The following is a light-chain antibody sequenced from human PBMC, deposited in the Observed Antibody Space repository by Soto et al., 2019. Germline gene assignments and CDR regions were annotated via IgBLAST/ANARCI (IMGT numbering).Light chain of an antibody. CDR1: QSVLYSSNSKNY. V-gene: IGKV4-1*01. CDR3: QQSYSTPIT. Sequence: DIVMTQSPDSLAVSLGERATINCKSSQSVLYSSNSKNYLAWYQQKPGKAPKLLIYAASSLQSGVPSRFSGSGSGTDFTLTISSLQPEDFATYYCQQSYSTPITFGQGTRLEIK. CDR2: AAS. J-gene: IGKJ5*01.